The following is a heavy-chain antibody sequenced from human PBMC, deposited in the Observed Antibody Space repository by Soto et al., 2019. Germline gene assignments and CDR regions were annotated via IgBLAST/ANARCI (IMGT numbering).Heavy chain of an antibody. V-gene: IGHV3-9*01. CDR1: GFSFDDFV. J-gene: IGHJ4*02. CDR2: VSWNSGAK. Sequence: SLRLSGVASGFSFDDFVMNWVRQRPGKGLEWVSSVSWNSGAKLYADSVKGRFAISRDSAKKSVYLQMNSLRPDDTAFYYCAKGVATAVPALDYWGQGTLVTVSS. CDR3: AKGVATAVPALDY. D-gene: IGHD2-21*02.